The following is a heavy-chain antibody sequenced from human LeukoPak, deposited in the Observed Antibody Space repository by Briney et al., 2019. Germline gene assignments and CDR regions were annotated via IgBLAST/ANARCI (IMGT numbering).Heavy chain of an antibody. V-gene: IGHV1-69*01. Sequence: SVKVSCKASGGTFISYAISWVRQAPGQGLEWMGGIIPIFGTANYAQKFQGRVTITADESTSTAYMELSSLRSEDTAVYYCAHRSYYDFWSGYRKNYYGMDVWGQGTTVTVSS. CDR1: GGTFISYA. D-gene: IGHD3-3*01. CDR3: AHRSYYDFWSGYRKNYYGMDV. CDR2: IIPIFGTA. J-gene: IGHJ6*02.